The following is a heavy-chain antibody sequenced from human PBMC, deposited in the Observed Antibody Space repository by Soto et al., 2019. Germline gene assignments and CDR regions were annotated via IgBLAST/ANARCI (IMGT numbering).Heavy chain of an antibody. CDR1: GGSSSSYY. D-gene: IGHD5-12*01. V-gene: IGHV4-59*08. CDR3: ARTYSGYDLVWYYMDV. CDR2: IYYSGST. J-gene: IGHJ6*03. Sequence: PSETLSLTCTVAGGSSSSYYWSWIRQPPGKGLEWTGYIYYSGSTNYNPSLKSRVTISVDTSKNQFSLKLSSVTAADTAVYYCARTYSGYDLVWYYMDVWGKGTTVNVSS.